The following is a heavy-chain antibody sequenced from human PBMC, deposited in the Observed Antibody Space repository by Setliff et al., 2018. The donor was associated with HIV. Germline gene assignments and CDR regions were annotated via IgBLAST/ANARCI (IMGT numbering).Heavy chain of an antibody. CDR3: ARESGICGGDCHYAFDM. D-gene: IGHD2-21*02. CDR1: GGTFSNYA. Sequence: SVKVSCKASGGTFSNYAINFVRQAPGQGLEWMGGIIPIFGTANYARKFQGRVTITADESTSTGYMALSSLRSEDTAVYYCARESGICGGDCHYAFDMWGHGTRVTVSS. V-gene: IGHV1-69*13. CDR2: IIPIFGTA. J-gene: IGHJ3*02.